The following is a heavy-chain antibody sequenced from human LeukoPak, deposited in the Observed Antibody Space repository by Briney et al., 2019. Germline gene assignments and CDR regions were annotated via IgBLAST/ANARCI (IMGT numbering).Heavy chain of an antibody. CDR3: ATIYYGSGSLQFDY. CDR1: GYTLTELS. D-gene: IGHD3-10*01. CDR2: FDPEDGET. J-gene: IGHJ4*02. V-gene: IGHV1-24*01. Sequence: ASVKVSCKVSGYTLTELSMHWVRQAPGKGLEWMGGFDPEDGETIYAQKFQGSVTMTEDTSTDTAYMELSSLRSEDTAVYYCATIYYGSGSLQFDYWGQGTLVTVSS.